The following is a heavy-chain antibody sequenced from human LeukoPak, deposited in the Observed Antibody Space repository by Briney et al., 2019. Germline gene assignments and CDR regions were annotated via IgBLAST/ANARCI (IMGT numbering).Heavy chain of an antibody. CDR1: GGSVTDYY. Sequence: SETLSLTCTVSGGSVTDYYWSWIRQSPGKGLEWIGYIYYTGTSYNPSLKSRVTISADTSKNQFSLKLSSVTAADTAVYYCARHNRGVRGVIAYYYYYMDVWGKGTTVTISS. V-gene: IGHV4-59*08. CDR2: IYYTGT. D-gene: IGHD3-10*01. CDR3: ARHNRGVRGVIAYYYYYMDV. J-gene: IGHJ6*03.